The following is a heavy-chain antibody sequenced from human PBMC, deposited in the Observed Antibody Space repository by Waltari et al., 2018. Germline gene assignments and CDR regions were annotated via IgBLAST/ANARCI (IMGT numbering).Heavy chain of an antibody. CDR1: GYSISSGYY. CDR3: ARHPEQLVGYWYFDL. Sequence: QVQLQESGPGLVKPSETLSLTCDVSGYSISSGYYWGWIRQPPGKGLEWIGSIYTSGSTYQTPSLKSRLTISLDTSKNQFYLKLSSVTAADTAVFYCARHPEQLVGYWYFDLWGRGTLVTVSS. J-gene: IGHJ2*01. V-gene: IGHV4-38-2*01. D-gene: IGHD6-6*01. CDR2: IYTSGST.